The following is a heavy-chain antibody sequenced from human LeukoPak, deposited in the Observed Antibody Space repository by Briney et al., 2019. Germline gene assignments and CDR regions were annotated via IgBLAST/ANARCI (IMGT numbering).Heavy chain of an antibody. CDR2: IYYSGST. J-gene: IGHJ4*02. Sequence: NSSQTLSLTCTVSGGSISSGGYYWSWIRQHPGKGLEWIGYIYYSGSTYYNPSLKSRVTISVDTSKNQFSLKLSSVTAADTAVYYCARDRKSGSHFDYWGQGTLVTVSS. CDR1: GGSISSGGYY. CDR3: ARDRKSGSHFDY. D-gene: IGHD1-26*01. V-gene: IGHV4-31*03.